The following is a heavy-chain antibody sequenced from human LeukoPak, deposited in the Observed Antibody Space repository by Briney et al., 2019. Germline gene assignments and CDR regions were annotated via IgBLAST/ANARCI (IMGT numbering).Heavy chain of an antibody. CDR2: IYYSGST. J-gene: IGHJ5*02. Sequence: SETLSLTCTVSGGSMSGYYWSWIRQPPGKGLEWIGYIYYSGSTNYNPSLKSRVTISVDTSKNQFSLKLNSVTAADTAVYYCVRHPVAVGSGTNWFDPWGPGSLVTVSS. V-gene: IGHV4-59*08. CDR1: GGSMSGYY. D-gene: IGHD6-19*01. CDR3: VRHPVAVGSGTNWFDP.